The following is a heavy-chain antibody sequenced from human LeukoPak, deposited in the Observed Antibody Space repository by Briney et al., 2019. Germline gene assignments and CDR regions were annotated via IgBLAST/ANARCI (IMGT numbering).Heavy chain of an antibody. J-gene: IGHJ2*01. Sequence: GGSLRLSCAASRFTFSNYAMHWVRQATGKGLEWVSGIGTAGEIYYPGSVKGRFTISRENAKNSLYLRMNSLRAGDTAVYYCARAAYSSTWYSRYFDLWGRGTLVTVSS. CDR3: ARAAYSSTWYSRYFDL. CDR1: RFTFSNYA. D-gene: IGHD6-13*01. V-gene: IGHV3-13*01. CDR2: IGTAGEI.